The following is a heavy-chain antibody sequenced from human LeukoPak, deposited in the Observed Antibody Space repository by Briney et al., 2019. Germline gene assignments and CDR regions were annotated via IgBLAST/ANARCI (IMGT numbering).Heavy chain of an antibody. D-gene: IGHD3-22*01. J-gene: IGHJ4*02. V-gene: IGHV4-31*03. CDR3: SRGLDSRKLGY. CDR1: GASFSSGDQY. Sequence: SETLSLTCTVSGASFSSGDQYWHWLRQSPGKGLEWIGSIHPSGSLYNNPSLESRITISIDTSKNQFSLNLTSVTAADTAVYFCSRGLDSRKLGYWGQGTLVTVSS. CDR2: IHPSGSL.